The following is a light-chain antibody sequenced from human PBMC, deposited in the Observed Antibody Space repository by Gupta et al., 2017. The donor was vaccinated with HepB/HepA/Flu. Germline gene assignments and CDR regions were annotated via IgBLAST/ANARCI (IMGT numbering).Light chain of an antibody. CDR1: QSVSSSY. V-gene: IGKV3-20*01. J-gene: IGKJ2*01. Sequence: EIVLTQSPGTLSLSPGERGTLSCRASQSVSSSYLTWYQQKPGQPPRLLIYGASSRATGIPDRFSGSGSGTDFTLTISRLEPEDFAVYYCQQYGSSPYTFGQGTKLEIK. CDR3: QQYGSSPYT. CDR2: GAS.